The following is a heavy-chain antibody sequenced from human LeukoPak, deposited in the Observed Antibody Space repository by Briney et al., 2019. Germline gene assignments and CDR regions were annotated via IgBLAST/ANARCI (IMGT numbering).Heavy chain of an antibody. CDR2: ISTSPSTI. J-gene: IGHJ4*02. V-gene: IGHV3-48*01. CDR1: GFTFSTYG. CDR3: AGAEGIDY. Sequence: QPGGSLRLSCAASGFTFSTYGMNWVRQAPGKGLEWVSYISTSPSTIYYADSVKGRFTISRDNAKKSMYLQMNSLRAEDTAVYYCAGAEGIDYWGQGTLATVSS.